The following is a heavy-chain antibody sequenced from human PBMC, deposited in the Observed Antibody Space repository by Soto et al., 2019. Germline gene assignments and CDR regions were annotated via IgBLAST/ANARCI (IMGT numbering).Heavy chain of an antibody. CDR2: IVVGSGNT. V-gene: IGHV1-58*01. CDR3: AADPITLFAARPSYYGMDV. J-gene: IGHJ6*02. CDR1: GFTFTSSA. Sequence: SVKVSCKASGFTFTSSAVQWVRQARGQRLEWIGWIVVGSGNTNYAQKFQERVTITRDMSTSTAYMELSSLRSEDTAVYYCAADPITLFAARPSYYGMDVWGQGTTVTVSS. D-gene: IGHD6-6*01.